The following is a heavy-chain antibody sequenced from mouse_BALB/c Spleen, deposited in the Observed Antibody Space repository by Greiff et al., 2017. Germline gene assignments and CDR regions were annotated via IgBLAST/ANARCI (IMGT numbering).Heavy chain of an antibody. CDR3: ARSEGVYDGYYDD. V-gene: IGHV3-2*02. Sequence: EVQLQQSGPGLVKPSQSLSLTCTVTGYSITSDYAWNWIRQFPGNKLEWMGYISYSGSTSYNPSLKSRISITRDTSKNQFFLQLNSVTTEDTATYYCARSEGVYDGYYDDWGQGTTLTVSS. CDR1: GYSITSDYA. J-gene: IGHJ2*01. D-gene: IGHD2-3*01. CDR2: ISYSGST.